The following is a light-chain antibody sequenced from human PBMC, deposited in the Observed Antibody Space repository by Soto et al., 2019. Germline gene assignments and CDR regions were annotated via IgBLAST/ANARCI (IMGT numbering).Light chain of an antibody. CDR2: LGS. CDR3: MQAIQTPL. J-gene: IGKJ3*01. Sequence: DIVMTQSPLSLPVTPGEPASISCRSSQSLLHSNGYNYLDWYLQKPGQSPQLLIYLGSNRASGVPGRFSGSGSGTDFTLKIRRVEAEDVGVYYCMQAIQTPLFGPGNKVDIK. CDR1: QSLLHSNGYNY. V-gene: IGKV2-28*01.